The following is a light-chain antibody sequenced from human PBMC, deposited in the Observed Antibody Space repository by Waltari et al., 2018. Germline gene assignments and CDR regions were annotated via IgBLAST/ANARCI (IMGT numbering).Light chain of an antibody. V-gene: IGKV3-15*01. J-gene: IGKJ4*01. Sequence: DIVMTQSPATLSVSPGESATLSCRASQSVSSNVAWYQQKPGQAPRFLIYGESTRATGIPARFSGSGSGTEFTLTISSLQSEDFAVYYCQQYNNWPPLTFGGGTKVEIK. CDR2: GES. CDR1: QSVSSN. CDR3: QQYNNWPPLT.